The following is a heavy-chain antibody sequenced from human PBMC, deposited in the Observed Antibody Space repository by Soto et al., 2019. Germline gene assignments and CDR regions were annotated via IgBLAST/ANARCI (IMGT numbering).Heavy chain of an antibody. Sequence: QVQLVQSGAEVKKPGASVKVSCKASGYTFTSYAMHWVRQAPGQRLEWMGWINAGNGNTKYSQKFQGRVTITRDTSASTAYMELSSLRSEDTGVYYCARSPEIVYRYGLAVDYWGQGALVTVSS. CDR2: INAGNGNT. V-gene: IGHV1-3*01. J-gene: IGHJ4*02. D-gene: IGHD5-18*01. CDR1: GYTFTSYA. CDR3: ARSPEIVYRYGLAVDY.